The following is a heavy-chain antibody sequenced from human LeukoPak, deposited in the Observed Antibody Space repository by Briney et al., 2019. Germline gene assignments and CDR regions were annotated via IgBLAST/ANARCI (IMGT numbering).Heavy chain of an antibody. J-gene: IGHJ4*02. D-gene: IGHD6-13*01. CDR1: GFTFNRCW. V-gene: IGHV3-7*01. CDR3: ARDWSSSSWYSDY. Sequence: PGGSLRLSCVVSGFTFNRCWMNWVRQAPGKGLEWVAHINPDGRDTYYVDSVKGRFTISRDNAQNSMYLQMNSLRAEDTAVYYCARDWSSSSWYSDYWGQGTLVTVSS. CDR2: INPDGRDT.